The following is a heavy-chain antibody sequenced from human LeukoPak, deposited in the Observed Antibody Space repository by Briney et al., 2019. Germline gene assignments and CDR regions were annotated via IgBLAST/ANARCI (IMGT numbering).Heavy chain of an antibody. CDR1: GFTFSSYT. CDR2: ISFDGSNK. CDR3: ARDQGYSYSNMDV. J-gene: IGHJ6*02. V-gene: IGHV3-30-3*01. Sequence: GRSLRLSCAASGFTFSSYTIHWVRQPPGKGLEWVAVISFDGSNKYYADSVKGRFTISRDNSKNTLYLQMNSLRAEDTAVYYCARDQGYSYSNMDVWGQGTTVTVSS. D-gene: IGHD5-18*01.